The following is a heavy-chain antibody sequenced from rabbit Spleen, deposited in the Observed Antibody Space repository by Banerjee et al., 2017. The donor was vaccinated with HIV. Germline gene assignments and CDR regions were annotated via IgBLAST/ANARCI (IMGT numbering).Heavy chain of an antibody. D-gene: IGHD3-1*01. CDR2: IYSSSGNT. J-gene: IGHJ4*01. CDR1: GVSFSGNSY. V-gene: IGHV1S43*01. Sequence: QSLGESGGDLVKPGASLTLTCIASGVSFSGNSYMCWVRQAPGKGLEWIACIYSSSGNTWYASWVNGRLTISRSTSLNTVDLKMNSLTAADTATYFCVRGGVAGYHGAYFTLWGQGTLVTVS. CDR3: VRGGVAGYHGAYFTL.